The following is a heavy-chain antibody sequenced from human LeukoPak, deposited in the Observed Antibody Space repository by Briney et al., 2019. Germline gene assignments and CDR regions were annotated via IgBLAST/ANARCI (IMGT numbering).Heavy chain of an antibody. V-gene: IGHV4-30-4*01. Sequence: PSQTLSLTCTVSGGSISSGDYSWSWIRQPPGKGLEWIGYIYYSGSTYYNPSLKSRVTISVDTSKNQFSLKLSSVTAADTAVYYCATLSGYDDYYFDYWGQGTLVTVSS. CDR2: IYYSGST. CDR3: ATLSGYDDYYFDY. CDR1: GGSISSGDYS. J-gene: IGHJ4*02. D-gene: IGHD5-12*01.